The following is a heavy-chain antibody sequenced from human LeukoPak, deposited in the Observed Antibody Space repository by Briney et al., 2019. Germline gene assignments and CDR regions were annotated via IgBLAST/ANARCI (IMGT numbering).Heavy chain of an antibody. D-gene: IGHD3-10*01. CDR1: GFPFSSYW. CDR3: ARGFGRP. J-gene: IGHJ5*02. CDR2: IKQDGSEK. Sequence: GGSLRLSCVASGFPFSSYWMTWVRQAPGKGLEWVANIKQDGSEKYYVDSVKGRFTISRDNAKNSLYLQMNSLRAEDTAVYFCARGFGRPWGQGTLVTVSS. V-gene: IGHV3-7*03.